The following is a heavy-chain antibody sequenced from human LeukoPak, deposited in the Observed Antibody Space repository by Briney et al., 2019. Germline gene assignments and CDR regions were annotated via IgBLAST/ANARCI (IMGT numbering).Heavy chain of an antibody. V-gene: IGHV3-30*02. CDR1: GFTFSSYG. J-gene: IGHJ4*02. Sequence: GGSLRLSCAASGFTFSSYGMHWVRQAPGKGLEWVAFIRYDGSNKYYADSVKGRFTISRDNPKNTLYLQMNSLRAEDTAVYYCAKQYGDYGEGSSDYWGQGTLVTVSS. CDR2: IRYDGSNK. CDR3: AKQYGDYGEGSSDY. D-gene: IGHD4-17*01.